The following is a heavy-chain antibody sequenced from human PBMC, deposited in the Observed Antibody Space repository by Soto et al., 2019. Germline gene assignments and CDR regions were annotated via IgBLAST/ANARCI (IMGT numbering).Heavy chain of an antibody. CDR2: IATYNSNK. CDR1: GDTFTNFG. V-gene: IGHV1-18*01. CDR3: ARVLRGVVNWFDP. Sequence: GPEVKKPGASVTVSCKTSGDTFTNFGLGWVRQAPGQGLEWMGWIATYNSNKNYAQKFQGRLTLTTDTSTSTGYMELKSLEYDDTAVYYCARVLRGVVNWFDPWGQGTLVTVSS. J-gene: IGHJ5*02. D-gene: IGHD3-10*01.